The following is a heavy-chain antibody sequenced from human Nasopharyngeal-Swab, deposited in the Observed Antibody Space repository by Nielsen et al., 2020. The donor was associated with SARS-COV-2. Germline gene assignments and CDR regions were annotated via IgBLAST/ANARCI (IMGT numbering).Heavy chain of an antibody. CDR1: GFTFSSYI. D-gene: IGHD4-11*01. Sequence: GESLEISCAASGFTFSSYIMNWVRQAPGKGLEWVSSISSSSSYIYYADSVKGRFTISRDNAKNSLYLQMNSLRAEDTAVYYCARWDYSNYDLDYWGQGTLVTVSS. CDR2: ISSSSSYI. J-gene: IGHJ4*02. V-gene: IGHV3-21*01. CDR3: ARWDYSNYDLDY.